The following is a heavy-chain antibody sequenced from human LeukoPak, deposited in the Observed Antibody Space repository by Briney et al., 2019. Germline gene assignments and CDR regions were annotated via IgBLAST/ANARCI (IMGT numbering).Heavy chain of an antibody. CDR2: VSASGYT. V-gene: IGHV4-61*02. J-gene: IGHJ4*02. Sequence: SGTLSLTCTVSASISSGDYYWNWIRQPAGKGLEWIGRVSASGYTNYNPSLRSRITISVDTSKNQFSLELTSVTAADTAVYYCAKISGYSTSWTPDYWGQGTLVTVSS. CDR3: AKISGYSTSWTPDY. CDR1: ASISSGDYY. D-gene: IGHD6-13*01.